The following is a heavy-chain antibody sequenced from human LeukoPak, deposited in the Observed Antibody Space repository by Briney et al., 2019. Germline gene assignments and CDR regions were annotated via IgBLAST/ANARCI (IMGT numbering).Heavy chain of an antibody. CDR3: ARAGVDTAMATQFDY. Sequence: GGSLRLSCAASGFTFSDYYMSWIRQAPGKGLEWVSYISSSGSTIYYADSVKGRFTISRDNAKNSLYLQMNSLRAEDTAVYYCARAGVDTAMATQFDYWGQGTLVTVSS. CDR1: GFTFSDYY. J-gene: IGHJ4*02. D-gene: IGHD5-18*01. CDR2: ISSSGSTI. V-gene: IGHV3-11*01.